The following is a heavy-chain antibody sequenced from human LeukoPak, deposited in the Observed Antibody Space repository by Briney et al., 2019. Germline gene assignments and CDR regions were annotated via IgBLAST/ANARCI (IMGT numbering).Heavy chain of an antibody. Sequence: ASVKVSCKASGYTFTGHYMHWVRQAPGQGLEWMGWINPNSGGTKYAQKFQGRVTMTRDTSISTAYMELSVLRSDDAAVYYCARSEYSSGWYTDWGQGTLVTVSS. D-gene: IGHD6-19*01. CDR1: GYTFTGHY. CDR3: ARSEYSSGWYTD. V-gene: IGHV1-2*02. J-gene: IGHJ4*02. CDR2: INPNSGGT.